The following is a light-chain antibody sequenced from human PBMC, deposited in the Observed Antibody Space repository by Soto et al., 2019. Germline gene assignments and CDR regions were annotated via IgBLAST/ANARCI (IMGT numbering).Light chain of an antibody. V-gene: IGKV3-11*01. CDR1: QSIRTD. J-gene: IGKJ5*01. CDR3: QQRSNWPPSIT. Sequence: EVVMTQSPATLSVSPGERATLSCRASQSIRTDLAWYQQKPGQAPRLLTYDASNRATGIPARFSGSGSGTDFTLTISSLEPEDFAVYYCQQRSNWPPSITFGQGTRLEIK. CDR2: DAS.